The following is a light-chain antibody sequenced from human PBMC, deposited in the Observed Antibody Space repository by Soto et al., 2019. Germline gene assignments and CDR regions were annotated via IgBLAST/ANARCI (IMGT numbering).Light chain of an antibody. Sequence: DIVMTQSPDSLAVSLGERATINCKSSQSVLYSSNNNIYLAWYQQKPGQPPKLLIYWASSRESGVPDRFSGSGSGTDFTLTISSLQAEDVAVYYCQQYYSTPHTFGGGTKVEIK. CDR1: QSVLYSSNNNIY. CDR2: WAS. J-gene: IGKJ4*01. V-gene: IGKV4-1*01. CDR3: QQYYSTPHT.